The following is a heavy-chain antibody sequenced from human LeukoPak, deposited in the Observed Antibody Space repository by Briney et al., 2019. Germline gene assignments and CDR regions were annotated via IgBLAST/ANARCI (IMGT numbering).Heavy chain of an antibody. V-gene: IGHV3-30-3*01. CDR3: AREVSSGWFDY. CDR2: ISYDESNI. CDR1: GFTFTTYN. Sequence: GGSLRLSCAASGFTFTTYNIRWVRQAPGKGLEWVAVISYDESNIYYADSVKGRFTISRDNSKNTLYLQMNSLRVEDTAVYCCAREVSSGWFDYWGQGTLVTVSS. D-gene: IGHD6-19*01. J-gene: IGHJ4*02.